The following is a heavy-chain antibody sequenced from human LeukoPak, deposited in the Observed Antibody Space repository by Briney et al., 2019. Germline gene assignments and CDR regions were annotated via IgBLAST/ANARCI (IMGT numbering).Heavy chain of an antibody. CDR1: GFTFSSYW. CDR3: ARRAGAYSHPYDY. D-gene: IGHD4/OR15-4a*01. V-gene: IGHV3-53*01. CDR2: IYSGST. J-gene: IGHJ4*02. Sequence: GGSLRLSCAASGFTFSSYWMSWVRQAPGKGLEWVSFIYSGSTHYSDSVKGRFTISRDNSKNTLYLQMNSLRAEDTAVYYCARRAGAYSHPYDYWGQGTLVTVSS.